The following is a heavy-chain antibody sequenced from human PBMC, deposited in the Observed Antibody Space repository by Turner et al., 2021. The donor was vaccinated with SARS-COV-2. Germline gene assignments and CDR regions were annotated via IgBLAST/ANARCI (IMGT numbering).Heavy chain of an antibody. CDR2: IKQDGSEK. V-gene: IGHV3-7*01. J-gene: IGHJ4*02. Sequence: EVQLVESGGSLVQPGGPLRLSCAASGIPFSTYWMSWVRQAPGKGLEWVANIKQDGSEKYYVDAVKGRFTVSRDNAKNSLYLQMNSLRAEDTAVYYCASEHNYVWGSYFDYWGQGTLVTVSS. CDR3: ASEHNYVWGSYFDY. CDR1: GIPFSTYW. D-gene: IGHD3-16*01.